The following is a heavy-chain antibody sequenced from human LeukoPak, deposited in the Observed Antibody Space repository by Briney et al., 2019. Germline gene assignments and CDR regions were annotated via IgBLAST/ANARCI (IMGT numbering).Heavy chain of an antibody. V-gene: IGHV3-7*01. CDR3: ARGNFGRVVTPFDY. D-gene: IGHD3-3*01. CDR1: GFMFSRNW. J-gene: IGHJ4*02. Sequence: GGSLRLSCEASGFMFSRNWMTWVRQAPGQGLEWVANIKGDGSRKNHVDSVEGRFTISRDNAKNSLYLQMNSLRVEDTAVYYCARGNFGRVVTPFDYWGQGTLVTVSS. CDR2: IKGDGSRK.